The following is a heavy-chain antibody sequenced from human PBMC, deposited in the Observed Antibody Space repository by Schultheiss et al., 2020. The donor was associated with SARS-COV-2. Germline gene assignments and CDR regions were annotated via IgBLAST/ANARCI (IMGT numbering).Heavy chain of an antibody. CDR3: AKSRPGDIVVVVAVVDY. Sequence: GGSLRLSCAASGFTFSSYAMSWVRQAPGKGLEWVSYISSSGSTIYYADSVKGRFTISRDNSKNTLYLQMNSLRAEDTAVYYCAKSRPGDIVVVVAVVDYWGQGTLVTVSS. CDR2: ISSSGSTI. CDR1: GFTFSSYA. V-gene: IGHV3-23*01. J-gene: IGHJ4*02. D-gene: IGHD2-15*01.